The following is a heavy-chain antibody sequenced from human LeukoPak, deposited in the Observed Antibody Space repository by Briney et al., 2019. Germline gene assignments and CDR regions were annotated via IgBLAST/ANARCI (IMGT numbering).Heavy chain of an antibody. J-gene: IGHJ5*02. V-gene: IGHV1-69*13. D-gene: IGHD2-2*02. CDR1: GGTFSSYA. CDR3: ARSLFRRGKYCSSTSCYSTTPNWFDP. CDR2: IIPIFGTA. Sequence: ASVKVSCKASGGTFSSYAISWVRQAPGQRLEWMGGIIPIFGTANYAQKFQGRVTITADESTSTAYMELSSLRSEDTAVYYCARSLFRRGKYCSSTSCYSTTPNWFDPWGQGTLVTVSS.